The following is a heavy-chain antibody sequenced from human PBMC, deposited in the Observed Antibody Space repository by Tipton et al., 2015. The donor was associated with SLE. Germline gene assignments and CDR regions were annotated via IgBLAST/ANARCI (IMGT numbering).Heavy chain of an antibody. CDR2: FYYTGTT. CDR1: GGSLNDYF. D-gene: IGHD2-8*02. CDR3: ARDVGGYNTGWFPYYFDY. Sequence: LRLSCTVSGGSLNDYFWDWLRQSPGKGLEWIGYFYYTGTTSYNPSLKSRVTISADTSKRQFSLSLRFVTAADTAVYYCARDVGGYNTGWFPYYFDYWGQGTLVTVSS. J-gene: IGHJ4*02. V-gene: IGHV4-59*01.